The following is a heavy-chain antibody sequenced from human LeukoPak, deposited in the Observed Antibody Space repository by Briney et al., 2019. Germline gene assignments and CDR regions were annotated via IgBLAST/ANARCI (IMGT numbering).Heavy chain of an antibody. D-gene: IGHD4-17*01. CDR2: INPNSGGT. Sequence: ASVKVSCKASGYTFTGYYMHWVRQAPGQGLEWMGRINPNSGGTNYAQRLQGRVTMTTDTSTSTAYMELRSLRSDDTAVYYCARDRDYGDYNTQDPFVYWGQGTLVTVSS. CDR3: ARDRDYGDYNTQDPFVY. CDR1: GYTFTGYY. J-gene: IGHJ4*02. V-gene: IGHV1-2*06.